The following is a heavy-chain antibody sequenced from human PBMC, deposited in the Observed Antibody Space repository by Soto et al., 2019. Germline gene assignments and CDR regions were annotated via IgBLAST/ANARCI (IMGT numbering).Heavy chain of an antibody. CDR2: ISYDGSNK. V-gene: IGHV3-30-3*01. D-gene: IGHD3-3*01. J-gene: IGHJ4*02. CDR1: VFTVSSYD. Sequence: GSLRLSCAASVFTVSSYDMHWVRQAPGKGLEWVAVISYDGSNKYYADSVKGRFTISRDNSKNTLYLQMNSLRAEDTAVYYCARDTQFWSGFIDYWGQGTLVTVSS. CDR3: ARDTQFWSGFIDY.